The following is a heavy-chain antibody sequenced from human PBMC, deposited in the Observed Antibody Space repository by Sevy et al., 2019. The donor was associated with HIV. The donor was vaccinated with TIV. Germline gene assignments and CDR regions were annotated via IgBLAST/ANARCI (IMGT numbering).Heavy chain of an antibody. V-gene: IGHV3-30*18. D-gene: IGHD5-18*01. CDR2: ISYDGSNK. Sequence: GGSLRLSCAASGFTFSSYGMHWVRQAPGKGLEWVAVISYDGSNKYYADSVKDRFTISRDNSKNTLYLQMNSLRAEDTAVYYCAKEGGVDTAMAPGDYWGQGTLVTVSS. J-gene: IGHJ4*02. CDR3: AKEGGVDTAMAPGDY. CDR1: GFTFSSYG.